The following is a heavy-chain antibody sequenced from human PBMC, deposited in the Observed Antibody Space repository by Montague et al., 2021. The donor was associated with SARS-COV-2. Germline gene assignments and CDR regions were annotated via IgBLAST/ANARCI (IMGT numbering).Heavy chain of an antibody. CDR1: GGSFSTYY. CDR3: ATVRGVNLILGAYYYYGMDV. Sequence: SETLSLTCALYGGSFSTYYCSWIRQPPGEGLEWIGEINHSGSTNXNPSSKGRVTISGDTSKNQFSLKLSSVTAAATAVYYCATVRGVNLILGAYYYYGMDVWGQGTTVTVSS. J-gene: IGHJ6*02. D-gene: IGHD3-16*01. V-gene: IGHV4-34*01. CDR2: INHSGST.